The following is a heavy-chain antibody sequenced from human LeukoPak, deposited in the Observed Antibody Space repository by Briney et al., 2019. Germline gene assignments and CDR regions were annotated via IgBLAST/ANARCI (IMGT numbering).Heavy chain of an antibody. CDR1: GFTFSSYW. V-gene: IGHV3-7*01. J-gene: IGHJ3*02. D-gene: IGHD6-19*01. CDR2: IKQDGSEK. Sequence: PGGSLRLSCAASGFTFSSYWMSWVRQAPGKGLEWVAKIKQDGSEKYYVDSVKGRFTISRDNAKNSLYLQMNSLRAEDTTVYYCARPQYSSGYDAFDIWGQGTMVTVSS. CDR3: ARPQYSSGYDAFDI.